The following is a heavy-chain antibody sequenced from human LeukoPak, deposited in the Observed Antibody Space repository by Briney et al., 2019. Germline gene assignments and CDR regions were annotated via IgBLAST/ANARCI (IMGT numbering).Heavy chain of an antibody. D-gene: IGHD4-17*01. CDR2: ISSSSSYI. J-gene: IGHJ4*02. CDR3: ATITPTVTTVYFDY. Sequence: GGSLRLSCAASGFTFSSYSMNWVRQAPGKGLEWVSSISSSSSYIYYADPVKGRFTISRDNAKNSLYLQMNSLRAEDTAVYYCATITPTVTTVYFDYWGQGTLVTVFS. V-gene: IGHV3-21*01. CDR1: GFTFSSYS.